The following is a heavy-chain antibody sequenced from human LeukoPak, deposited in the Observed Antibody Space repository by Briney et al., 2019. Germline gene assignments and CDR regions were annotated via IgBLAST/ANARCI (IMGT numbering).Heavy chain of an antibody. D-gene: IGHD6-13*01. CDR2: INHSGST. CDR3: ARPLSGYSSSWYGDDAFDI. Sequence: SETLSLTCAVYGGSFSGYYWSWIRQPPGKGLEWIGEINHSGSTNYNPSLKSRVTISVDKSKNQFSLKLSSVTAADTAAYYCARPLSGYSSSWYGDDAFDIWGQGTMVAVSS. CDR1: GGSFSGYY. V-gene: IGHV4-34*01. J-gene: IGHJ3*02.